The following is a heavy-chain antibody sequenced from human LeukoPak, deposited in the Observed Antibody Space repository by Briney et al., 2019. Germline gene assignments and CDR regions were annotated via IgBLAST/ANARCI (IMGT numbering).Heavy chain of an antibody. CDR2: ISYDGGYK. CDR1: GFTFSSYA. V-gene: IGHV3-30*04. CDR3: ARASYYDYVWGSYRTGAFDI. D-gene: IGHD3-16*02. Sequence: GRSLRLSCSASGFTFSSYAMHWVRQAPGKGLEWVAVISYDGGYKYYADSVKGRFTISRDNAKNSLYLQMNSLRAEDTAVYYCARASYYDYVWGSYRTGAFDIWGQGTMVTVSS. J-gene: IGHJ3*02.